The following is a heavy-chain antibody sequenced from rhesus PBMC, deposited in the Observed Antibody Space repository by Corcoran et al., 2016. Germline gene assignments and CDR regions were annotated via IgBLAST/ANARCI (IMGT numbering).Heavy chain of an antibody. J-gene: IGHJ5-1*01. Sequence: QVQLQESGPGLVKPSETLSLTCAVSGGSISDSYYWSWIRQLPGKGLEWIGNTYGNSATTNYTPSLESRVTISNYTSKTHFFLKVSSVTAADTAIYYCATDSGYSSGYNRFDVWGAGVLVTVSS. CDR2: TYGNSATT. D-gene: IGHD5-24*01. CDR3: ATDSGYSSGYNRFDV. CDR1: GGSISDSYY. V-gene: IGHV4S9*01.